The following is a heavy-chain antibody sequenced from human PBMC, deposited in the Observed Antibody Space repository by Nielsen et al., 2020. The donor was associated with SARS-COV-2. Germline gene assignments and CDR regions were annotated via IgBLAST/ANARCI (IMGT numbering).Heavy chain of an antibody. V-gene: IGHV3-48*03. D-gene: IGHD2-2*01. CDR2: ISNGGSTI. Sequence: GGSLRLSCAASGFTFRNYEMNWVRQAPGMGLEWVSYISNGGSTISYADSVKGRFTISRDNAQNSLYLQMNSLRVEDTGVYYCVRDPGVGVGEDGFDIWGQGTMVTVSS. J-gene: IGHJ3*02. CDR3: VRDPGVGVGEDGFDI. CDR1: GFTFRNYE.